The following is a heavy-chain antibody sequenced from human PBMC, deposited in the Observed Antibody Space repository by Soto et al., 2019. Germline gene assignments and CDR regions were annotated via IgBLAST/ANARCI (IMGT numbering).Heavy chain of an antibody. V-gene: IGHV4-34*01. CDR2: INHSGST. D-gene: IGHD3-3*01. CDR1: GGAFSGYY. CDR3: ARTTYYDFWSGYFENYYGMDV. J-gene: IGHJ6*02. Sequence: SETLSRTGAVYGGAFSGYYWSWIRQPPGKGLEWIGEINHSGSTNYNPSLKSRVTISVDTSKNQFSLKLSSVTAADTAVYYCARTTYYDFWSGYFENYYGMDVWGQGTTVTVSS.